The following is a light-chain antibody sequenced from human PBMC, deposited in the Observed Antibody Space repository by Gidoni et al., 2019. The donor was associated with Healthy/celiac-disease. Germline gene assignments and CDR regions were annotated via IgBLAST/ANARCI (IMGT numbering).Light chain of an antibody. V-gene: IGKV1-39*01. Sequence: DIQMTQSPSSLSASVGDRVTITCRASQSISSYLNWYQQKPGKATKLLIYAASSLKSGVPSRFSGSGSGTDFTLTISSLQPEDFATYYCQQSYSTPRGFTFGPGTKVDIK. CDR3: QQSYSTPRGFT. CDR2: AAS. CDR1: QSISSY. J-gene: IGKJ3*01.